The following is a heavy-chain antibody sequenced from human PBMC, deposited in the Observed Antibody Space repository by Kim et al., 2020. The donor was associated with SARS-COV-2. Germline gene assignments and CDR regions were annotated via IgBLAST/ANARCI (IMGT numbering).Heavy chain of an antibody. CDR2: ISGSGGST. D-gene: IGHD6-19*01. J-gene: IGHJ4*02. CDR3: AKDLEIWALWDQQWQAY. CDR1: GFTFSSYA. V-gene: IGHV3-23*01. Sequence: GGSLRLSCAASGFTFSSYAMSWVRQAPGKGLEWVSAISGSGGSTYYADSVKGRFTISRDNSKNMLYLQMNSLRAEDTAVYYCAKDLEIWALWDQQWQAYWGQGTLVTVSS.